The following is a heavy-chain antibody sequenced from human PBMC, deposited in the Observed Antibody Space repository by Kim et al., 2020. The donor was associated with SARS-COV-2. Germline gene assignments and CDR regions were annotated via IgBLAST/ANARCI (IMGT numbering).Heavy chain of an antibody. Sequence: GGSLRLSCAASGFTFTSYAMSWVRQAPGKGLEWVSVIYSGGSSTYYAGSVKGRFTVSRDNSKNTLYLQMNSLRADDTAVYYCAKERAYSSSFDYWGQGTLVTVSS. V-gene: IGHV3-23*03. CDR3: AKERAYSSSFDY. D-gene: IGHD6-6*01. CDR1: GFTFTSYA. J-gene: IGHJ4*02. CDR2: IYSGGSST.